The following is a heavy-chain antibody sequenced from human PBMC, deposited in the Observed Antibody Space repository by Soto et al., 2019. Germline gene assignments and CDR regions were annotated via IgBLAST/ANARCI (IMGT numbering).Heavy chain of an antibody. Sequence: GGSLRLSCAASGFTFSSYGMHWVRQAPGKGLEWVAVISYDGSNKYYADSVKGRFTISRDNSKNTLYLQMNSLRAEDTAVYYCAKDRTNTAMAIDYWGQGTLVTVSS. CDR2: ISYDGSNK. D-gene: IGHD5-18*01. CDR3: AKDRTNTAMAIDY. J-gene: IGHJ4*02. V-gene: IGHV3-30*18. CDR1: GFTFSSYG.